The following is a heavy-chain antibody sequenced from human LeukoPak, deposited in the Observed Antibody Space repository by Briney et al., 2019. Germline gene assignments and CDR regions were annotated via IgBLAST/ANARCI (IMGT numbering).Heavy chain of an antibody. CDR2: IIPILGIA. D-gene: IGHD6-19*01. V-gene: IGHV1-69*04. J-gene: IGHJ4*02. Sequence: VKVSCKASGGTFSSYAISWVRQAPGQGLEWMGRIIPILGIANYAQKFQGRVTITADKSTSTAYMELSSLRSEDTAVYYCASRYSSGWYTDFDYWGQGTLVTVSS. CDR3: ASRYSSGWYTDFDY. CDR1: GGTFSSYA.